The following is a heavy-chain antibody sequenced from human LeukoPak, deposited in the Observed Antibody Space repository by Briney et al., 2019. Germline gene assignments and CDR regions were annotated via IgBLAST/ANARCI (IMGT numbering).Heavy chain of an antibody. CDR2: INHSGST. CDR3: AREGYGSGSGNAFDI. D-gene: IGHD3-10*01. J-gene: IGHJ3*02. CDR1: GGSISSGGYS. V-gene: IGHV4-30-2*01. Sequence: PSETLSLTCAVSGGSISSGGYSWSWIRQPPGKGLEWIGYINHSGSTNYNPSLKSRVTISVDTSKNQFSLKLSSVTAADTAVYYCAREGYGSGSGNAFDIWGQGTMVTVSS.